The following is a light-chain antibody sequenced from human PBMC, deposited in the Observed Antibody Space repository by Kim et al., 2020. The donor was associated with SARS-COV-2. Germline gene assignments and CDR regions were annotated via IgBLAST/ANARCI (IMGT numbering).Light chain of an antibody. J-gene: IGLJ2*01. CDR1: TGAVTSGHY. CDR2: DIS. CDR3: LLSSGGARV. V-gene: IGLV7-46*01. Sequence: PGGTVPLTCGSSTGAVTSGHYPYWFQQKPGQAPRTLLYDISNKHSWTPARFSGSLLGDKAALTLSGAQPEDEAEYYCLLSSGGARVFGGGTQLTVL.